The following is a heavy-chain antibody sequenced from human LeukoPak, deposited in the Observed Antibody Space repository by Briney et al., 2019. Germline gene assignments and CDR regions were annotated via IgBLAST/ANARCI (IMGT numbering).Heavy chain of an antibody. J-gene: IGHJ5*02. D-gene: IGHD2-15*01. CDR1: GFTFSSYA. CDR2: ISGSGGST. Sequence: GGSLRLSCAASGFTFSSYAMSWVRQAPGKGLEWVSAISGSGGSTYYADSVKGRFTISRDNSKNTLYLQMNSLRAEDTAVYYCAKQKGYCSGGSCYEINWFDPWGQGTLVTVSS. V-gene: IGHV3-23*01. CDR3: AKQKGYCSGGSCYEINWFDP.